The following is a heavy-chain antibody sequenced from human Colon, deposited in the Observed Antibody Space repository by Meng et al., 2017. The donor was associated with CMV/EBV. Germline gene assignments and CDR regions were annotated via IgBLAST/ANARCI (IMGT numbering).Heavy chain of an antibody. CDR1: GFIFNEFG. CDR3: AKDVSDLGSGRYGFDD. D-gene: IGHD3-10*01. V-gene: IGHV3-20*04. CDR2: INWDGRSR. J-gene: IGHJ4*02. Sequence: GESLKISCAASGFIFNEFGMNWVRQVPGKGLEWVAGINWDGRSRGHADSVKGRFTISRDNVKRSVDLQMDNLRVEDTALYYCAKDVSDLGSGRYGFDDWGQGILVTVSS.